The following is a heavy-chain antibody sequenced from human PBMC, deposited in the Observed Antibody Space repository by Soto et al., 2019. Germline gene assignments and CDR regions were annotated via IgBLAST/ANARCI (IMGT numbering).Heavy chain of an antibody. Sequence: PGESLKISCKGSGYSFTSYWISWVRQMPGKGLEWMGRIDPSDSYTNYSPSFQGHVTISADKSISTAYLQWSSLKASDTAMYYCARHGGGGFGELLFTGFDYWGQGTLVTVSS. CDR2: IDPSDSYT. D-gene: IGHD3-10*01. CDR3: ARHGGGGFGELLFTGFDY. V-gene: IGHV5-10-1*01. J-gene: IGHJ4*02. CDR1: GYSFTSYW.